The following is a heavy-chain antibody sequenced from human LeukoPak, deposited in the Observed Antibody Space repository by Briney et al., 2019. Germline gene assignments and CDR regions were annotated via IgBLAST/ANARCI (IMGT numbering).Heavy chain of an antibody. CDR3: ARDLPGIAVAAHDDAFDI. V-gene: IGHV1-46*01. D-gene: IGHD6-19*01. J-gene: IGHJ3*02. CDR1: GYTFTSYY. CDR2: INPSGGST. Sequence: ASVKVSCKASGYTFTSYYMHWLRQAPGQGLEWMVIINPSGGSTSYAQKFQGRVTMTRDTSTSTVYMELSSLRSEDTAVYYCARDLPGIAVAAHDDAFDIWGQGTMVTVSS.